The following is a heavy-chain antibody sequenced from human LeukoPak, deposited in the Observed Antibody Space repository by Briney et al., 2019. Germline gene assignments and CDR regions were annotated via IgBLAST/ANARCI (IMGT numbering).Heavy chain of an antibody. D-gene: IGHD6-19*01. J-gene: IGHJ1*01. CDR2: ISAYNGNT. Sequence: GASVKVSCKASVYTFTVYFMHWVRQAPGQGLEWMGWISAYNGNTNYAQKLQGRVTMTTDTSTSTAYMELRSLRSDDTAVYYCARGTRSGWYLAAEYFQHWGQGTLVTVSS. V-gene: IGHV1-18*04. CDR1: VYTFTVYF. CDR3: ARGTRSGWYLAAEYFQH.